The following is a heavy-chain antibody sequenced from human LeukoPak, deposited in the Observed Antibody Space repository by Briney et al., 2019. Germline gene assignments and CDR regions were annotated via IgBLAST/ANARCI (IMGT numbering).Heavy chain of an antibody. CDR1: GGSFSGYY. J-gene: IGHJ4*02. CDR3: ARENDYKKDY. Sequence: SETLSLTCAVYGGSFSGYYWSWIRQPPGKGLEWIGEINHSGSTNYNPSLKSRVTISVDTSKNQFSLKLSSVTAADTAVYYCARENDYKKDYWGQGTLVTVSS. CDR2: INHSGST. D-gene: IGHD1-1*01. V-gene: IGHV4-34*01.